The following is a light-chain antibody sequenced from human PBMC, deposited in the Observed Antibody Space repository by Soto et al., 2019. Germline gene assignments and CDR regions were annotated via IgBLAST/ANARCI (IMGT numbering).Light chain of an antibody. CDR1: QSVSHNY. J-gene: IGKJ3*01. CDR3: QHYGSSQFT. CDR2: GVS. V-gene: IGKV3-20*01. Sequence: EIVLTQSPGTLSLSPGERATLSCRASQSVSHNYIAWYQPRPGQAPRLLLYGVSTRAPGVPDRFSGSGSVTDFTLTIFTLDPEDFAVYFCQHYGSSQFTFGPGTKVDIK.